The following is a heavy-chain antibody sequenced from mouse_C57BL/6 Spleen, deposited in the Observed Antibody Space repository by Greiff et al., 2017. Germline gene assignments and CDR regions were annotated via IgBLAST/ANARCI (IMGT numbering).Heavy chain of an antibody. CDR3: ARVYYGSRGAMDY. Sequence: EVKLVESGGGLVKPGGSLKLSCAASGFTFSDYGMHWVRQAPEKGLEWVAYISSGSSTIYYADTVKGRFTICRDNAKNTLFLQMTSLRSEDTAMYYCARVYYGSRGAMDYWGQGTSVTVSS. V-gene: IGHV5-17*01. J-gene: IGHJ4*01. CDR2: ISSGSSTI. D-gene: IGHD1-1*01. CDR1: GFTFSDYG.